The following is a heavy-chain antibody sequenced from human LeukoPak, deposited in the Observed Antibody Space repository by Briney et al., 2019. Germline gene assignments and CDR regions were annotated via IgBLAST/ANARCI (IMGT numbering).Heavy chain of an antibody. V-gene: IGHV1-18*01. CDR1: GYTFTSYG. CDR2: ISAYNGNT. CDR3: ARDPEYYYDSSGPYFDY. Sequence: ASVKVSCKASGYTFTSYGISWVRQAPGQGLEWMGWISAYNGNTNYAQKLQGRVTMTTDTSTSTAYMELSSLRSEDTAVYYCARDPEYYYDSSGPYFDYWGQGTLVTVSS. J-gene: IGHJ4*02. D-gene: IGHD3-22*01.